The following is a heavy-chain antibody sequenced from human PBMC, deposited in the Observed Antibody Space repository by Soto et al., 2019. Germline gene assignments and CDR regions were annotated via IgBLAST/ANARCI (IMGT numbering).Heavy chain of an antibody. CDR2: IVPMFGTS. D-gene: IGHD3-3*01. CDR3: NRGSEYDFWSGYL. CDR1: GGTSTRYA. Sequence: QERLVQSGAEVRKPGSSGKVSCKVTGGTSTRYAINWVRQAPGQGLGWLGGIVPMFGTSKYAQKFQGRVTITEDKSTNIAYMELRSLRSEDTAVYYCNRGSEYDFWSGYLWGQGTLVSVSS. V-gene: IGHV1-69*06. J-gene: IGHJ4*02.